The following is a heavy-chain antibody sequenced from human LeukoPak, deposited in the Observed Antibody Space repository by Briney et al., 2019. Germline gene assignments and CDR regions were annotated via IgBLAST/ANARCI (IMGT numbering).Heavy chain of an antibody. CDR1: GFTFSGSA. J-gene: IGHJ4*02. Sequence: GGSLRLSCAASGFTFSGSAMHWVRQASGKGLEWVGRIRSKANSYATAYAASVKGRFTISRDDSKNTAYLQTNSLKTEDTAVYYCTRLHSGSYYPHVDYWGQGTLVTVSS. D-gene: IGHD1-26*01. V-gene: IGHV3-73*01. CDR3: TRLHSGSYYPHVDY. CDR2: IRSKANSYAT.